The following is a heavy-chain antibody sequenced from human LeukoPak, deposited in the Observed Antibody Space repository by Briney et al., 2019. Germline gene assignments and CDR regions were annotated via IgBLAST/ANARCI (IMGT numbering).Heavy chain of an antibody. V-gene: IGHV1-3*01. CDR2: INAGNGNT. J-gene: IGHJ5*02. Sequence: ASVKVSCKASGYTFTSYAMHWVRQAPGQRLEWMGWINAGNGNTKYSQKFQGRVTITRDTSASTAYMELSSLRSEDTAVYYCARARIRVVVSATRSGFYPWGQGTLVTVSS. CDR1: GYTFTSYA. D-gene: IGHD2-15*01. CDR3: ARARIRVVVSATRSGFYP.